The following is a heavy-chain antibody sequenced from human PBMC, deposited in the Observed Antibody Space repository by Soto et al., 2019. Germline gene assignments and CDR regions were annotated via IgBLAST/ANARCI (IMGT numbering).Heavy chain of an antibody. J-gene: IGHJ6*02. V-gene: IGHV3-23*01. D-gene: IGHD3-22*01. CDR2: ISGSGGST. CDR3: AKGIYDSSGYYYYYYGMDV. Sequence: GGSLRLSCAASGFTFSSYAMSWVRQAPGKGLEWVSAISGSGGSTYYADSVKGRFTISRDNSKNTLYLQMNSLRAEDTAVYYCAKGIYDSSGYYYYYYGMDVWGQGTTVTV. CDR1: GFTFSSYA.